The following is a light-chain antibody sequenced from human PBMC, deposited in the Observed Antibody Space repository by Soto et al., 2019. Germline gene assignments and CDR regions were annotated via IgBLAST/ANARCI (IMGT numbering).Light chain of an antibody. CDR2: DAS. CDR3: QQCYSTPRT. V-gene: IGKV1-5*01. CDR1: QTINNL. J-gene: IGKJ1*01. Sequence: IQMPQSPSTLSASLGDRVSITCRASQTINNLMAWYQQKPGQAPKLLIYDASSLESGVPSRFSGSGSGTDFTLTISRLQPEDFATYYCQQCYSTPRTFGQGTKVDIK.